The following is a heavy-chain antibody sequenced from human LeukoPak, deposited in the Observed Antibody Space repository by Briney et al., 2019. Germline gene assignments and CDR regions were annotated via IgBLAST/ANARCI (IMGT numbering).Heavy chain of an antibody. CDR2: ISYDGSNK. J-gene: IGHJ4*02. V-gene: IGHV3-30*04. D-gene: IGHD6-19*01. CDR3: AKDYGGQWLVMYFFDY. Sequence: SGGSLRLSCAASGFTFSSYAMHWVRQAPGKGLEWVAVISYDGSNKYYADSVKGRFTISRDNSKNTLYLQMNSLRAEDTAVYYCAKDYGGQWLVMYFFDYWGQGTLVTVSS. CDR1: GFTFSSYA.